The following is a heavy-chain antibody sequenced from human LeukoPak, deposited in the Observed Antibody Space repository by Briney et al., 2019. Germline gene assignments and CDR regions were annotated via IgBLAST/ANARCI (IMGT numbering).Heavy chain of an antibody. Sequence: GGSLRLSCAASGFTFTSYTMNWVRQAPGKGLEWVSSISSSSDYISYADSLKGRFTISRDNVKNSLYLQMISLRAEDTAVYYCARGTYGRYAYWGQGTLVTVSS. CDR2: ISSSSDYI. CDR1: GFTFTSYT. CDR3: ARGTYGRYAY. J-gene: IGHJ4*02. V-gene: IGHV3-21*06. D-gene: IGHD2-2*01.